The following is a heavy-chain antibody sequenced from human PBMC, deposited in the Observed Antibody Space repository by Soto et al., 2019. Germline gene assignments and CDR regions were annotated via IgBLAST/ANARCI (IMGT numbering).Heavy chain of an antibody. CDR3: ARVVSGCYYGYYCGMDV. J-gene: IGHJ6*01. CDR2: ISSSSSYI. Sequence: EVQLVESGGGLVKPGGSLRLSCAASGFTFSSYSMNWVRQAPGKGLEWVSAISSSSSYIYYADSVKGRFTISRDNAKNSLYRQMNSLRAEDTAVYYCARVVSGCYYGYYCGMDVWGQGTPVTVSS. CDR1: GFTFSSYS. V-gene: IGHV3-21*01. D-gene: IGHD1-26*01.